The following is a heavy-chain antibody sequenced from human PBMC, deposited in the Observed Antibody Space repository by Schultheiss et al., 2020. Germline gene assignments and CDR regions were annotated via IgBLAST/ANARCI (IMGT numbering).Heavy chain of an antibody. Sequence: GGSLRLSCAASGFTVSSNYMSWVRQAPGKGLEWVSVIYSGGSIGYADSVKGRFTISRDNAKNSLYLQLNNLRAEDTAVYYCARIAVTGHFDYWGQGTLVTVSS. CDR1: GFTVSSNY. D-gene: IGHD6-19*01. CDR2: IYSGGSI. CDR3: ARIAVTGHFDY. V-gene: IGHV3-66*01. J-gene: IGHJ4*02.